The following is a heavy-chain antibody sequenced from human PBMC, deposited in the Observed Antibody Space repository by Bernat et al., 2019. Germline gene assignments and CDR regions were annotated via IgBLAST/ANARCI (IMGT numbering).Heavy chain of an antibody. CDR3: ARVSWGYHYYFDY. CDR1: GFTVSSKY. CDR2: IYSDGDT. J-gene: IGHJ4*02. Sequence: EVQLVESGGNLIQPGGSLRLSCAASGFTVSSKYMSWVRQAPGKGLEWVSVIYSDGDTYYADSVKGRFTISRDSFKNTLYLQMNSLGTEDTDVYYCARVSWGYHYYFDYWGQGALVTVSS. V-gene: IGHV3-53*01. D-gene: IGHD3-16*01.